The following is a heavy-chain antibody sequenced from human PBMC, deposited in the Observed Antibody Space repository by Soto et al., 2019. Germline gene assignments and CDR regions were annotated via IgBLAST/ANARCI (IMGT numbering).Heavy chain of an antibody. CDR2: ISGSGSTI. D-gene: IGHD3-16*02. Sequence: EVQLLESGGGLVQPGGSLRLSCAASGFTFSSYAMSWVRQAPGKGLEWVSAISGSGSTIYYADSVKGRFTISRDNAKNSLYLQMNSLRAEDTAVYYCAREGPALGDDYVWGSYRYASAFDIWGQGTMVTVSS. CDR3: AREGPALGDDYVWGSYRYASAFDI. J-gene: IGHJ3*02. V-gene: IGHV3-23*01. CDR1: GFTFSSYA.